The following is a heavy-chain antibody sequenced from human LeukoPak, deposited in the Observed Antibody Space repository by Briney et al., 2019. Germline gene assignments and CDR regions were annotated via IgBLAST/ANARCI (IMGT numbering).Heavy chain of an antibody. CDR2: IYYGGST. CDR1: GGSISGYY. V-gene: IGHV4-59*12. J-gene: IGHJ5*02. CDR3: ASILNGYSSGLNWFDP. D-gene: IGHD6-19*01. Sequence: SETLSLTCTVSGGSISGYYWTWIRQPPGRGLEWVGYIYYGGSTNYNPSLKSRVTISVDTSKNQFSLKLSSVTAADTAVYYCASILNGYSSGLNWFDPWGQGTLVTVSS.